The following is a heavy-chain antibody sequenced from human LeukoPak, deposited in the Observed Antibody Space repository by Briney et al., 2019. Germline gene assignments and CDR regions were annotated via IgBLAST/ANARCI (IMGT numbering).Heavy chain of an antibody. D-gene: IGHD3-10*01. CDR2: IIPIFGTA. V-gene: IGHV1-69*06. J-gene: IGHJ4*02. CDR3: ARDYGSGGYFDY. Sequence: GASVKVSCKASGGTFSSYAISWVRQAPGQGLEWMGGIIPIFGTANYAQKFQGRVTITADKSTSTAYMELSSLRSEDTAVYYCARDYGSGGYFDYWGQGTLVTVSS. CDR1: GGTFSSYA.